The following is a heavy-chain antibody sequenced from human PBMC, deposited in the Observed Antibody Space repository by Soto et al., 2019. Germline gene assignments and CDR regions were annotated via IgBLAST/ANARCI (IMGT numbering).Heavy chain of an antibody. CDR3: ARGGGYCTPTSFAIDS. CDR2: INYNSGSV. D-gene: IGHD2-8*01. V-gene: IGHV3-9*01. J-gene: IGHJ4*02. Sequence: EVQLVESGGGWVQPGRSLRLSCAASGFTFDVYAMHWVRQAPGKGLEWVSGINYNSGSVGYADSVKGRFTISRDNAKNSLHLQMNSLRAEDTAVYYCARGGGYCTPTSFAIDSWGRGTPVTVSS. CDR1: GFTFDVYA.